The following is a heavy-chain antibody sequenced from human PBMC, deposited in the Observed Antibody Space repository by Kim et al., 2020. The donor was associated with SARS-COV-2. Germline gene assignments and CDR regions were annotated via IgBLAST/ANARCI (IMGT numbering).Heavy chain of an antibody. D-gene: IGHD2-2*01. V-gene: IGHV3-49*02. Sequence: VKGRFTISRDDSKSIAYLQMNSLKAEDTAVYYCTRVIRYCSSTSCGYYFDYWGQGTLVTVSS. CDR3: TRVIRYCSSTSCGYYFDY. J-gene: IGHJ4*02.